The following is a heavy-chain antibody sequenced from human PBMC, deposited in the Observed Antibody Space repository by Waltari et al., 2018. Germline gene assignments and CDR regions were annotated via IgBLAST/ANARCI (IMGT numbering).Heavy chain of an antibody. V-gene: IGHV4-59*12. CDR1: GGSFSSYW. D-gene: IGHD3-22*01. CDR3: ALLLVGGYRGEKYFEF. Sequence: QVQLQESGPGLVKPSETLSLTCAVSGGSFSSYWWSWIRQPPGKGLEWIGEINGNSGRTTYNPSLKSVVTISKDASKSQFSLKLSSVTAADPAVYYCALLLVGGYRGEKYFEFWGQGALVTVSS. CDR2: INGNSGRT. J-gene: IGHJ1*01.